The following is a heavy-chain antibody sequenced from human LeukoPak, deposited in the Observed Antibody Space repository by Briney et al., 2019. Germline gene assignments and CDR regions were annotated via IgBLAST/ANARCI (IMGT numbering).Heavy chain of an antibody. Sequence: GGSLRLSCAASGFTFNIYGMHWVRQAPGKGLEWVAFIRYDGNNKYYADSVKGRFTISRDNSKNTLYLQMNSLRAEDTAVYYCTAELERLCFDYWGQGTLVTVSS. J-gene: IGHJ4*02. CDR2: IRYDGNNK. D-gene: IGHD1-1*01. V-gene: IGHV3-30*02. CDR3: TAELERLCFDY. CDR1: GFTFNIYG.